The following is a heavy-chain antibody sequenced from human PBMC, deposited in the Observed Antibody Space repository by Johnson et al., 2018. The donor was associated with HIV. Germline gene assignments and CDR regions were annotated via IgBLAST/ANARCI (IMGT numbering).Heavy chain of an antibody. CDR1: GFTVSTNY. J-gene: IGHJ3*01. Sequence: VQLVESGGGLIQPVGSLRLSCAVSGFTVSTNYMSWVRQAPGKGLEWVSLIYSGGTTYYADSVKGRFTISRDNSKNTLFLQMNSLRAEDTAVYYCARATVTPSDAFDFWGQGTMVTVSS. CDR3: ARATVTPSDAFDF. CDR2: IYSGGTT. D-gene: IGHD4-17*01. V-gene: IGHV3-53*01.